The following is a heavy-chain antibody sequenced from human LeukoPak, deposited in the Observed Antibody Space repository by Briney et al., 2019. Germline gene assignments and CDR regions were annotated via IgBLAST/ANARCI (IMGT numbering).Heavy chain of an antibody. CDR3: ARGAYYYED. V-gene: IGHV4-39*01. J-gene: IGHJ4*02. CDR2: IYYSGST. D-gene: IGHD3-22*01. Sequence: SETLSLTCTVSGDSIVSSNFYWGWIRQPPGKGLEWIGSIYYSGSTCYNPSLKSRVTISVDMSKNQFSLKLSTVTATDTAVYYCARGAYYYEDWGQGTLVTVSS. CDR1: GDSIVSSNFY.